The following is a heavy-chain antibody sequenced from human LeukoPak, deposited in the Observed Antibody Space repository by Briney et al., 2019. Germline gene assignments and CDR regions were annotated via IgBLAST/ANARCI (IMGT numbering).Heavy chain of an antibody. CDR1: GGSFSGYY. D-gene: IGHD2-2*01. CDR3: ARGPRLSRYCSSTSCRRFDY. J-gene: IGHJ4*02. CDR2: INHSGST. Sequence: PSETLSLTCAVYGGSFSGYYWSWIRQPPGKGLEWTGEINHSGSTNYNPSLKSRVTISVDTSKNQFSLKLSSVTAADTAVYYCARGPRLSRYCSSTSCRRFDYWGQGTLVTVSS. V-gene: IGHV4-34*01.